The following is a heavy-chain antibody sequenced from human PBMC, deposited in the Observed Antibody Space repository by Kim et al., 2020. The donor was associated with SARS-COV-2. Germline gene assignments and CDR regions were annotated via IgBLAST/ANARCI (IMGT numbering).Heavy chain of an antibody. J-gene: IGHJ1*01. Sequence: ASVKVSCKASGYTFTTYGISWVRQAPGQGLEWMGWISAYTGNTNYAQNLQGRVTMTTDTSTSTAYMDLRSLRSDDTAVYYCARDSDSGSNAQHWGQDTLLTASS. CDR2: ISAYTGNT. D-gene: IGHD1-26*01. V-gene: IGHV1-18*01. CDR1: GYTFTTYG. CDR3: ARDSDSGSNAQH.